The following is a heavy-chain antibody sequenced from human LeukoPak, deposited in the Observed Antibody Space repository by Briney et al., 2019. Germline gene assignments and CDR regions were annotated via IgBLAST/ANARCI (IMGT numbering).Heavy chain of an antibody. V-gene: IGHV1-46*01. Sequence: ASVTVSFKASGGTFSSYAISWVRQAPGQGLEWMGITNPSGGSTSYAQKFQGRVTMTRDTSTSTVYMELSSLRSEDTAVYYCARDRTAAAPEYYFDYWGQGTLVTVSS. CDR1: GGTFSSYA. D-gene: IGHD2-2*01. J-gene: IGHJ4*02. CDR3: ARDRTAAAPEYYFDY. CDR2: TNPSGGST.